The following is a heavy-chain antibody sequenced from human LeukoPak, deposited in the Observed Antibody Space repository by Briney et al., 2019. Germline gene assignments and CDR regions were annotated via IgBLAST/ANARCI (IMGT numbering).Heavy chain of an antibody. CDR1: GGSISTYY. CDR3: ARSRGRKVTPFDY. D-gene: IGHD3-10*01. V-gene: IGHV4-4*09. CDR2: IYTSGST. Sequence: SETLSLTCTVSGGSISTYYWSWIRQPPGKGLEWNGYIYTSGSTDYNPSLKSRVTISLDTSNNQFSLNLNSVTAADTAVYYCARSRGRKVTPFDYWGQGILVTVSS. J-gene: IGHJ4*02.